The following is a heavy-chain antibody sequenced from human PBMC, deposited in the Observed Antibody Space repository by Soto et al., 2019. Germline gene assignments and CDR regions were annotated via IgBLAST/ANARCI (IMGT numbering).Heavy chain of an antibody. V-gene: IGHV4-59*01. D-gene: IGHD1-20*01. CDR1: GGSISSYY. Sequence: PSETLSLTCTVSGGSISSYYWSWIRQPPGKGLEWIGYIYYSGSTNYNPSLKGRVTISVDASKNQFSLKLSSVTAADTAVYYCAREVSHSYYYGMDVWGQGTTVTVS. J-gene: IGHJ6*02. CDR2: IYYSGST. CDR3: AREVSHSYYYGMDV.